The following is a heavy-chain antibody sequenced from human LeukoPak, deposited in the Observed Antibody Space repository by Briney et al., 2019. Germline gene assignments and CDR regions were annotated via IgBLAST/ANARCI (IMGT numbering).Heavy chain of an antibody. V-gene: IGHV3-49*04. Sequence: GGSLRLSCTTSGFAFDDFAMSWVRQPAGKGLGWVGFIRRRALGGAAEYAASVTGRFIISRDDSKGIAYLQMNRLKTEDTAVYYCSRNGLVDFDYWGQGSRVIVSP. J-gene: IGHJ4*02. CDR2: IRRRALGGAA. CDR3: SRNGLVDFDY. CDR1: GFAFDDFA.